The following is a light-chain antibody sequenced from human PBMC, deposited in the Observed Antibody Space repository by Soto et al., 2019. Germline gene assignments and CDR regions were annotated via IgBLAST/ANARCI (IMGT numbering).Light chain of an antibody. V-gene: IGKV3-20*01. CDR3: QQYGGSPYT. Sequence: EIALTQSPGTLPLSPGERATLSCRASQSVRSSYLAWYQQKPGQAPRLLIYAASSRATGIPDRFSGSGSGTAFPLTISRLEPEDFAVYYCQQYGGSPYTFGPGTKLEIK. CDR2: AAS. CDR1: QSVRSSY. J-gene: IGKJ2*01.